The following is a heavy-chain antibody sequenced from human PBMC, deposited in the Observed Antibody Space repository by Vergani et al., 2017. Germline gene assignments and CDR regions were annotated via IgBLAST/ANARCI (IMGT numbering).Heavy chain of an antibody. V-gene: IGHV4-61*01. CDR3: ARSARLGSIFGVVRLPGMDV. J-gene: IGHJ6*02. CDR2: IFYSGST. D-gene: IGHD3-3*01. CDR1: GGSVSSGSYY. Sequence: QVQLQESGPGLVKPSETLSLTCTVSGGSVSSGSYYWSWIRQPPGKGLEWIGYIFYSGSTNYNPSLKSRVTISVDTSKNQFSLKLSSVTAADTAVYYCARSARLGSIFGVVRLPGMDVWGQGTTVTVSS.